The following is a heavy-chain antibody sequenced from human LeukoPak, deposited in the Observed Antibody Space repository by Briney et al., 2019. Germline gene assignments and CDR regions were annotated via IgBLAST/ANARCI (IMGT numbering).Heavy chain of an antibody. V-gene: IGHV3-11*04. Sequence: GGSLRLSCAASGFTVSSNYMSWVRQAPGKGLEWVSYITSGGGTTYYADSVRGRFTISRDNAKNSLFLEMNSLRADDTAVYYCARDQGIFGVPGWGQGTLVTVSS. CDR2: ITSGGGTT. CDR3: ARDQGIFGVPG. D-gene: IGHD3-3*01. CDR1: GFTVSSNY. J-gene: IGHJ4*02.